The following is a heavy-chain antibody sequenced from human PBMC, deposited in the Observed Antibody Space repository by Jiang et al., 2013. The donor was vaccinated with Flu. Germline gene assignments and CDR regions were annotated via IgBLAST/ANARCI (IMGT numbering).Heavy chain of an antibody. CDR2: IIPIFGTA. D-gene: IGHD6-6*01. Sequence: GGIIPIFGTANYAQKFQGRVTITADESTSTAYMELSSLRSEDTAVYYCARGYSDRSIAARPDYWGQGTLVTVSS. J-gene: IGHJ4*02. V-gene: IGHV1-69*01. CDR3: ARGYSDRSIAARPDY.